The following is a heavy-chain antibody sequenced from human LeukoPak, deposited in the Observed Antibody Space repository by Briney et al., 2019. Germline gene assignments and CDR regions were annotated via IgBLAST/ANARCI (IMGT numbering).Heavy chain of an antibody. V-gene: IGHV3-7*01. CDR2: IKQGGSEK. CDR3: ARIGYSSSCFDY. D-gene: IGHD6-13*01. CDR1: GFTFSSYW. J-gene: IGHJ4*02. Sequence: GGSLRLSCAASGFTFSSYWMSWVRLAPGKGLEWAANIKQGGSEKDYVDSMKGRFTISRDNAKNSLYLQINSLRAEDTAVYYCARIGYSSSCFDYWGQGTLVTVSS.